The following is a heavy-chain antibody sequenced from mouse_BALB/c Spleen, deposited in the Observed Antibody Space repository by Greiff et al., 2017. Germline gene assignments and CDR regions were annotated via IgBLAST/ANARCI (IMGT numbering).Heavy chain of an antibody. Sequence: VQLQQSGPELVKPGASVKISCKASGYTFTDYNMHWVKQSHGKSLEWIGYIYPYNGGTGYNQKFKSKATLTVDNSSSTAYMELRSLTSEDSAVYYCARLGRDAMDYWGQGTSVTVSS. CDR2: IYPYNGGT. J-gene: IGHJ4*01. CDR3: ARLGRDAMDY. CDR1: GYTFTDYN. V-gene: IGHV1S29*02. D-gene: IGHD4-1*01.